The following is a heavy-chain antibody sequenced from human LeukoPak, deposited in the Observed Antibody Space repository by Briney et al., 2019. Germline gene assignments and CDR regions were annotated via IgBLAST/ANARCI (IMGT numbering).Heavy chain of an antibody. J-gene: IGHJ5*02. D-gene: IGHD4-17*01. Sequence: ASVKVSCKASGYTFTSYDFNWLRQATGQGPEWMGWMNPNSGATGYAQKFQGRITMTRSASINTAYMELSSLRSEDTAVYYCATGQDYGDHNWFDPWGQGTLVTVSS. CDR2: MNPNSGAT. CDR3: ATGQDYGDHNWFDP. CDR1: GYTFTSYD. V-gene: IGHV1-8*01.